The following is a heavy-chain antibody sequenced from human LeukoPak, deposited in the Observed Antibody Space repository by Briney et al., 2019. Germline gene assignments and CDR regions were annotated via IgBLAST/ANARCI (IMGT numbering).Heavy chain of an antibody. Sequence: GTSAKVSCKASGFTFTSSAVQWVRQARGQRLEWIGWIVVGSGKTNYEQKFQERVTITRDMSISTVYMELSSLRSEDTAVYYCAAAQNYYGSGREYFQHWGQGTLVSVSS. J-gene: IGHJ1*01. D-gene: IGHD3-10*01. CDR3: AAAQNYYGSGREYFQH. CDR1: GFTFTSSA. V-gene: IGHV1-58*01. CDR2: IVVGSGKT.